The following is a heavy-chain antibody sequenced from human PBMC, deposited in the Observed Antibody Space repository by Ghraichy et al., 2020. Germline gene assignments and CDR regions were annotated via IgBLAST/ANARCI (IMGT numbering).Heavy chain of an antibody. CDR2: INPNSGDT. V-gene: IGHV1-2*02. Sequence: ASVKVSCKASGYTFTGYFLHWVRQAPGQGLEWMGWINPNSGDTSYAQKFQGRVTMTRDTSITTAYMELSRLRSDDTAMYYCWVYARPSDYYYDVDVWGQGTTVTVSS. D-gene: IGHD2-8*01. CDR1: GYTFTGYF. CDR3: WVYARPSDYYYDVDV. J-gene: IGHJ6*02.